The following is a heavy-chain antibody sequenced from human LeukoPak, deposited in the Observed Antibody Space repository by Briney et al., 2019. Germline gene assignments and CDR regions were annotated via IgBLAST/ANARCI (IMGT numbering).Heavy chain of an antibody. CDR2: INPNNGNT. D-gene: IGHD6-19*01. Sequence: ASVKVSCKASGYTFTGYYMHWVRQAPGQGLEWMGWINPNNGNTNYAQKLQGRVTMTTDTSTSTAYMELRSLRSDDTAVYYCAGDRGSGWYLDYWGQGTLVTVSS. V-gene: IGHV1-18*04. CDR1: GYTFTGYY. J-gene: IGHJ4*02. CDR3: AGDRGSGWYLDY.